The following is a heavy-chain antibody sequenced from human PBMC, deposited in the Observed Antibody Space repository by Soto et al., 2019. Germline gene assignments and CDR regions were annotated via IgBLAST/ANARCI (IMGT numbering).Heavy chain of an antibody. J-gene: IGHJ5*02. Sequence: QVQLVQSGGEVKRPGASVKVSCKTSGYTFSNYGIPWVRKAPGQPLEWLGWISLYSDGTNYAQKFQGRVSMTTDTSTTTAYMELRSLRSDDTAVYYCARVVPGAEAWFGPWGQGTLVTVSS. CDR2: ISLYSDGT. D-gene: IGHD2-2*01. CDR1: GYTFSNYG. V-gene: IGHV1-18*01. CDR3: ARVVPGAEAWFGP.